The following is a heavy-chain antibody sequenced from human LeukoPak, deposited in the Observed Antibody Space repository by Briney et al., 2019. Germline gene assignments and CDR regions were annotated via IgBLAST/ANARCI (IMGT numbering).Heavy chain of an antibody. D-gene: IGHD6-13*01. Sequence: PGGSLRLSCAASGFTFSSYGMHWVRQAPGKGLEWVAVIWYDGGNKFYADSVKGRFTISRDNSKNTLYLQMNSLRAEDTAVYYCARDRAAADLDYWGQGTLVTVSS. CDR2: IWYDGGNK. CDR3: ARDRAAADLDY. CDR1: GFTFSSYG. V-gene: IGHV3-33*01. J-gene: IGHJ4*02.